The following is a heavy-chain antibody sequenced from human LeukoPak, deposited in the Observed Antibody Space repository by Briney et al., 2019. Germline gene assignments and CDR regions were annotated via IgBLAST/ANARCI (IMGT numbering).Heavy chain of an antibody. Sequence: PGGSLRLSCAASGFTFSSYSMNWVRQAPGKGLEWVSYISSSSSTIYYADSVKGRFTISRDNAKNSLYLQMNSLRAEDTAVYYCASDGRAAAAKTNYYYYYYMDVWGKGTTVTVSS. D-gene: IGHD6-25*01. V-gene: IGHV3-48*01. CDR2: ISSSSSTI. CDR3: ASDGRAAAAKTNYYYYYYMDV. J-gene: IGHJ6*03. CDR1: GFTFSSYS.